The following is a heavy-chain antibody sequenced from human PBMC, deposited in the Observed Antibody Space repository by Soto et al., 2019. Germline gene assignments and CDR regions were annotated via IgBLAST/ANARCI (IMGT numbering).Heavy chain of an antibody. V-gene: IGHV2-5*02. CDR2: VYWDGDK. CDR1: GFSLSTHGVG. Sequence: QITLKESGPTLVKPTQTLTLTCTFSGFSLSTHGVGVGWIRQPPGKALEWLAHVYWDGDKRYSPSLRSRLTITKDTSGNQVVLTMTAMDPVDTATYYCVHIPSSAWYEYYFAYWGQGTLVTVSS. J-gene: IGHJ4*02. CDR3: VHIPSSAWYEYYFAY. D-gene: IGHD6-13*01.